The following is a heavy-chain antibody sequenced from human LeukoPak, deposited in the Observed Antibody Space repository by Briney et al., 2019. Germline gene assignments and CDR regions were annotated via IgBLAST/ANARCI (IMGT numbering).Heavy chain of an antibody. V-gene: IGHV4-34*01. CDR3: ASRVYCTNGVCYPFGY. D-gene: IGHD2-8*01. CDR2: INHSGST. CDR1: GGSFSGYY. Sequence: SETLSLTCAVYGGSFSGYYWSWIRQPPGKGLEWIGEINHSGSTNYNPSLKSRVTISVDTSKNQFSLKLSSVTAADTAVYYCASRVYCTNGVCYPFGYWGQGTLVTVSS. J-gene: IGHJ4*02.